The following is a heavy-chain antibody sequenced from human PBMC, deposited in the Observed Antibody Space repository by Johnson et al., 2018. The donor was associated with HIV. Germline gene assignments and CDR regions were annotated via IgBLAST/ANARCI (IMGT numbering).Heavy chain of an antibody. CDR3: ARAGRFGELLYWYAFDI. CDR2: ISYDGNNK. V-gene: IGHV3-30*14. CDR1: GFTFSSYA. D-gene: IGHD3-10*01. Sequence: QVQLVESGGGVVQPGRSLRLSCAASGFTFSSYAMHWVRQAPGKGLEWVAVISYDGNNKYYADSLKGRFTISRENAKNSLYLQMNSLRAGDTAVYYCARAGRFGELLYWYAFDIWGQGTMVTVSS. J-gene: IGHJ3*02.